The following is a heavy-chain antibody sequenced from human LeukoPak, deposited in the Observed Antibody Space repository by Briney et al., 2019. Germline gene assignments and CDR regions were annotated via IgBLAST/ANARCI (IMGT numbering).Heavy chain of an antibody. CDR3: ASFLVATRDYYGMDV. D-gene: IGHD5-12*01. J-gene: IGHJ6*02. Sequence: ASVEVSCKASGGTFSSYAISWVRQAPGQGLEWMGGIIPIFGTANYAQKFQGRVTITADKSTSTAYMELSSLRSEDTAVYYCASFLVATRDYYGMDVWGQGTTVTVSS. V-gene: IGHV1-69*06. CDR1: GGTFSSYA. CDR2: IIPIFGTA.